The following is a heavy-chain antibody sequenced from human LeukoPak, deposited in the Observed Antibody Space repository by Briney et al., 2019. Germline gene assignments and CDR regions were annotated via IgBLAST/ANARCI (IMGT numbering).Heavy chain of an antibody. J-gene: IGHJ4*02. D-gene: IGHD3-10*01. CDR1: GASINSSSYY. V-gene: IGHV4-39*01. CDR3: ARRSEGVDY. Sequence: SETLSLTCTVSGASINSSSYYWGWIRQPPGKGLGWIGSIYYRGSTFYTPSLKSRVTISVDTSKNQFSLKLSSVTAADTALYYCARRSEGVDYWGQGTLVTVSS. CDR2: IYYRGST.